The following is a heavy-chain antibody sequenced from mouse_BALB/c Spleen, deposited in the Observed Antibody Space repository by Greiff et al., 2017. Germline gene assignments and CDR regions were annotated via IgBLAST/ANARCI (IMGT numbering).Heavy chain of an antibody. D-gene: IGHD1-1*01. CDR2: IYPGNSDT. CDR1: GYTFTSYW. Sequence: VQLKESGTVLARPGASVKMSCKASGYTFTSYWMHWVKQRPGQGLEWIGAIYPGNSDTSYNQKFKGKAKLTAVTSTSTAYMELISLTTEDSAVYYCARRYGSSYFDYWGQGTTLTVSS. V-gene: IGHV1-5*01. CDR3: ARRYGSSYFDY. J-gene: IGHJ2*01.